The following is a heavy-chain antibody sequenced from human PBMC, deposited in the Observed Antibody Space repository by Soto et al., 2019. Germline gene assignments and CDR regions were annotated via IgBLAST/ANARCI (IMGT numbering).Heavy chain of an antibody. CDR2: IIPILGIA. D-gene: IGHD6-13*01. J-gene: IGHJ4*02. CDR1: GGTFSSYT. Sequence: QVQLVQSGAEVKKPGSSVKVSCKASGGTFSSYTISWVRQAPGQGLEWMGRIIPILGIANYAQKFQGRVTITADKSTSTAYMVLSSLRSEDTAVYYCARAFGIAAGIDYWGQGTLVTVSS. CDR3: ARAFGIAAGIDY. V-gene: IGHV1-69*02.